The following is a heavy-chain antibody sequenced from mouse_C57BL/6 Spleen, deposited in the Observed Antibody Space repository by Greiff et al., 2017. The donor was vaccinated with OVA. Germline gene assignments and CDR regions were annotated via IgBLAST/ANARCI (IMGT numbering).Heavy chain of an antibody. V-gene: IGHV2-6-1*01. Sequence: QVQLQQSGPGLVAPSQSLSITCTVSGFSFTSYGVHWVRQPPGKGLEWLVVIWSDGSTTYNSALKSRLSISKDNSKSQVFLKMNSLQTDDTAMYYCARQKNDGDAMDYWGQGTSVTVSS. J-gene: IGHJ4*01. CDR2: IWSDGST. D-gene: IGHD2-3*01. CDR3: ARQKNDGDAMDY. CDR1: GFSFTSYG.